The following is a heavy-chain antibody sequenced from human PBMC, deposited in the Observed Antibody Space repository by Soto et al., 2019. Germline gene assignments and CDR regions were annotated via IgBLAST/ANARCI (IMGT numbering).Heavy chain of an antibody. J-gene: IGHJ3*02. Sequence: PGGSLRLSCAASGFTFSSYAMSWVRQAPGKGLEWVSAISGSGGSTYYADSVKGRFTISRDNSKNTLYLQMSSLRAEDTAVYYCAKGSSGWYDAFDIWGQGTMVTVSS. CDR2: ISGSGGST. V-gene: IGHV3-23*01. D-gene: IGHD6-19*01. CDR1: GFTFSSYA. CDR3: AKGSSGWYDAFDI.